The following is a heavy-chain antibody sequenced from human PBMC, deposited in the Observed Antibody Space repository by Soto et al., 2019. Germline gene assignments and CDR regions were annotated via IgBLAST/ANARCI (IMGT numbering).Heavy chain of an antibody. CDR2: ISAYNGNT. CDR3: AGWGQGDNDAFDI. Sequence: ASVKVSCKASGYTFTIYGISLVRQAPGQGLEWMGWISAYNGNTNYAQKLQGRVTMTTDTSTSTAYMELRSLRSDDTAVYYCAGWGQGDNDAFDIWGQGTMVTVSS. D-gene: IGHD2-21*02. CDR1: GYTFTIYG. J-gene: IGHJ3*02. V-gene: IGHV1-18*01.